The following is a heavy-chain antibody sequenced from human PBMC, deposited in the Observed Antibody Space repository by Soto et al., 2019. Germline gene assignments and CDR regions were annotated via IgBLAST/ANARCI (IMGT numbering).Heavy chain of an antibody. V-gene: IGHV4-34*01. CDR3: ARHGYNYGGGYFDY. CDR1: GGSFSGYY. CDR2: INHSGST. D-gene: IGHD5-18*01. Sequence: PSETLSLTCAVYGGSFSGYYWSWIRQPPGKGLEWIGEINHSGSTNYNPSLKSRVTISVDTSKNQFSLKLSSVTAADTAVYYCARHGYNYGGGYFDYWGQGTLVTVSS. J-gene: IGHJ4*02.